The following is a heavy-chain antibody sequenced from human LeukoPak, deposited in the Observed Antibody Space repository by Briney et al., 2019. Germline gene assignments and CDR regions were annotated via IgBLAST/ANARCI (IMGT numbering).Heavy chain of an antibody. J-gene: IGHJ4*02. D-gene: IGHD5-18*01. CDR1: GYTFTSYG. CDR2: ISAYNGNT. Sequence: ASVKVSCKASGYTFTSYGISWVRQAPGQGLEWMGWISAYNGNTNYAQKFQGRVTITTDESTSTAYMELSSLRSEDTAVYYCARAVSVGDTAIVLWGQGTLVTVSS. V-gene: IGHV1-18*01. CDR3: ARAVSVGDTAIVL.